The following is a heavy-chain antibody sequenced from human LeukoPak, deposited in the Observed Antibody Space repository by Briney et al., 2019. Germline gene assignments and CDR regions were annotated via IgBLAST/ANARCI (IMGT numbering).Heavy chain of an antibody. V-gene: IGHV4-39*01. CDR3: ARTMGGTNFDY. Sequence: SETLSLTCTVSGGSISSSSYYWGWIRQPPGKGLEWIGSIYYSGSTYYNPSLKSRVTISVDTSKNQFSLKLSSVTAADTAVYYCARTMGGTNFDYWGQGTLVTVSS. J-gene: IGHJ4*02. D-gene: IGHD1-26*01. CDR1: GGSISSSSYY. CDR2: IYYSGST.